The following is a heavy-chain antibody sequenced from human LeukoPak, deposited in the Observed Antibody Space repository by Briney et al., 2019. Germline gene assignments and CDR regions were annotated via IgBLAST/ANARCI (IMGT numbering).Heavy chain of an antibody. CDR2: INSDGSST. J-gene: IGHJ5*02. CDR1: GFTFSSYW. V-gene: IGHV3-74*01. D-gene: IGHD3-22*01. Sequence: GGSLRLSCAASGFTFSSYWMHWVRQAPGKGLVWVSRINSDGSSTSYADSVKGRFTISRDNAENTLYLQMNSLRAEDTAVYYCARASPRYYDSSAWGQGTLVTVSS. CDR3: ARASPRYYDSSA.